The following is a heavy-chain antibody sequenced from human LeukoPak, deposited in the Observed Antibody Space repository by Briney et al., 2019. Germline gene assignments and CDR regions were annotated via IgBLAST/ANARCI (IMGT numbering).Heavy chain of an antibody. J-gene: IGHJ5*02. Sequence: GGSLRLSCAASGFTFISYEMNWVRQAPGKGLERISYIDSISTTVYSADSVKGRFTISRDNAKKSLYLQMNSLRAEDTAVYYCARINWLDPWGQGTLVTVSS. CDR3: ARINWLDP. CDR1: GFTFISYE. V-gene: IGHV3-48*03. CDR2: IDSISTTV.